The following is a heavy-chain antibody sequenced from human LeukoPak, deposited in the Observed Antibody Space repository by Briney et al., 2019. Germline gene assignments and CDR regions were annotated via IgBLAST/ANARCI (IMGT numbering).Heavy chain of an antibody. CDR3: ARIDTSGYNGYSFDY. D-gene: IGHD3-22*01. Sequence: SETLSLTCTVSGGSISSYYWSWIRQPPEKGLEFIGYIYYSGNTNYNPSLKSRVNISVDTSKNQYSLKLSAVTAADTAVYYCARIDTSGYNGYSFDYWGQGTLVTVSS. J-gene: IGHJ4*02. CDR2: IYYSGNT. V-gene: IGHV4-59*12. CDR1: GGSISSYY.